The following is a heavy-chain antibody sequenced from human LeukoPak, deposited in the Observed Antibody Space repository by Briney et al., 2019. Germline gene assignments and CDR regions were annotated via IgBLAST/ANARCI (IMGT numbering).Heavy chain of an antibody. V-gene: IGHV4-59*01. CDR2: IYYSGTT. J-gene: IGHJ5*02. CDR1: GGSISYYY. CDR3: ARDSYKGIYCSSTSCSFDP. Sequence: SETLSLTCTVSGGSISYYYWSWIRQSPGKGLEWIGYIYYSGTTNYNPSLKSRVTISVDTSKNQFSLQLRSVTAADTAVYYCARDSYKGIYCSSTSCSFDPWGQGTLVTVSS. D-gene: IGHD2-2*01.